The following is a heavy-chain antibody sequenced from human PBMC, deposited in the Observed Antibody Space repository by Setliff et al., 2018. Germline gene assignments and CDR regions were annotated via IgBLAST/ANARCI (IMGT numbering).Heavy chain of an antibody. D-gene: IGHD3-10*01. CDR1: SGSINSYY. V-gene: IGHV4-59*01. CDR2: VHFGGDT. J-gene: IGHJ4*02. Sequence: SETLSLTCTVSSGSINSYYWSWVRQSPGKGLEWIGFVHFGGDTNYNPSLKSRVTMSADTSNNQFSLNLRSVTAADTAVYFCARQPSSGAYYNPHPYYFDSWGQGTLVTVSS. CDR3: ARQPSSGAYYNPHPYYFDS.